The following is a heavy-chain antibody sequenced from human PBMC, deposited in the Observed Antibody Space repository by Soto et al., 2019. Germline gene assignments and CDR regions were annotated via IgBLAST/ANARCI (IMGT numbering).Heavy chain of an antibody. J-gene: IGHJ6*02. CDR3: ARGGYSYGYGMDV. CDR1: GGSFSGYY. V-gene: IGHV4-34*01. D-gene: IGHD5-18*01. Sequence: SETLSLTCAVYGGSFSGYYWGWIRQPPGKGLEWIGEINHSGSTNYNPSLKSRVTISVDTSKNQFSLRLSSVTAADTAVYYCARGGYSYGYGMDVWGQGTTVTVSS. CDR2: INHSGST.